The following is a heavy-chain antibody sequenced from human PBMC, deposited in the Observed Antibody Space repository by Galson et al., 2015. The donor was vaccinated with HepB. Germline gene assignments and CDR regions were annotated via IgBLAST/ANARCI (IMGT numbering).Heavy chain of an antibody. CDR3: ARQYGDYSWPFDL. Sequence: SVKVSCKASGYTFTGYYIQWVRQAPGQGLEWMGWINPNSAVTKHAQKFQGRVAMTRDTSISTAYMELSGLRSDDTAVYYCARQYGDYSWPFDLWGQGTLVTVSS. D-gene: IGHD4-17*01. CDR2: INPNSAVT. CDR1: GYTFTGYY. V-gene: IGHV1-2*02. J-gene: IGHJ4*02.